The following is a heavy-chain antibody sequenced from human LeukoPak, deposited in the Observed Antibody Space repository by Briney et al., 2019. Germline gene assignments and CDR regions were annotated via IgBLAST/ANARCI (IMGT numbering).Heavy chain of an antibody. CDR1: AGSISSGGYY. D-gene: IGHD3-10*01. V-gene: IGHV4-31*03. Sequence: SQTLSLTCTVSAGSISSGGYYWSWIRQHPGKGLEWLGYIYYSGSTYYNPSLKSRVAISVDTSKNQFSLKLNSVTAADRAVYYCARGSDGSENSYRNWFDPWGQGTRVAVSS. CDR3: ARGSDGSENSYRNWFDP. CDR2: IYYSGST. J-gene: IGHJ5*02.